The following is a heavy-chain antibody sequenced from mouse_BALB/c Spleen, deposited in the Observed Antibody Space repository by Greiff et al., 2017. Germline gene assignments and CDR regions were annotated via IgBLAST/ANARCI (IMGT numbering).Heavy chain of an antibody. J-gene: IGHJ4*01. CDR2: IWSGGST. CDR1: GFSLTSYG. V-gene: IGHV2-2*02. Sequence: VQLQQSGPGLVQPSQSLSITCTVSGFSLTSYGVHWVRQSPGKGLEWLGVIWSGGSTDYNAAFISRLSISKDNSKSQVFFKMNSLQANDTAIYYCARNRGYYGNYLYAMDYWGQGTSVTVSS. D-gene: IGHD2-1*01. CDR3: ARNRGYYGNYLYAMDY.